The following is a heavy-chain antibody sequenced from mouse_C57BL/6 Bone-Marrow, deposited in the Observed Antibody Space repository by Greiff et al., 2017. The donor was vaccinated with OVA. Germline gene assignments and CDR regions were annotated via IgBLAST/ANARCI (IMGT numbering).Heavy chain of an antibody. CDR3: ASSSPWFAY. Sequence: EVKLMESGGGLVQPGGSLKLSCAASGFTFSDYGMAWVRQAPRKGPEWVAFISNLAYSIYYADTVTGRFTISRENAKNTLYLEMSSLRSDDTAMYYCASSSPWFAYWGQGTLVTVSA. CDR2: ISNLAYSI. V-gene: IGHV5-15*01. CDR1: GFTFSDYG. J-gene: IGHJ3*01.